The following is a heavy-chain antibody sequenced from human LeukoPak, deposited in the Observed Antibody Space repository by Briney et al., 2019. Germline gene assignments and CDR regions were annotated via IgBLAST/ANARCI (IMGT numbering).Heavy chain of an antibody. CDR3: AKNLYSSSSGVDY. CDR1: GFTFSSHG. CDR2: ISGSGGST. D-gene: IGHD6-6*01. Sequence: PGGSLRLSCAASGFTFSSHGMNWVRQAPGKGLEWVSAISGSGGSTYYADSVKGRFTISRDNSKNTLYLQMNSLRAEDTAVYYCAKNLYSSSSGVDYWGQGTLVTVSS. V-gene: IGHV3-23*01. J-gene: IGHJ4*02.